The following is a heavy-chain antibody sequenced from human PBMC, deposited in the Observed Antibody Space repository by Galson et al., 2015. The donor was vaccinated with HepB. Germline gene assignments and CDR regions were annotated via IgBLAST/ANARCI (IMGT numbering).Heavy chain of an antibody. J-gene: IGHJ6*02. V-gene: IGHV1-18*04. Sequence: SVKVSCKASGYTFTSYGISWVRQAPGQGLEWMGWISAYNGNTNYAQKLQGRVTMTTDTSTSTAYMELRSLRSDDTAVYYCARDGSVGGEYYYYYGMDVWGQGTTVTVSS. CDR3: ARDGSVGGEYYYYYGMDV. CDR2: ISAYNGNT. D-gene: IGHD3-16*01. CDR1: GYTFTSYG.